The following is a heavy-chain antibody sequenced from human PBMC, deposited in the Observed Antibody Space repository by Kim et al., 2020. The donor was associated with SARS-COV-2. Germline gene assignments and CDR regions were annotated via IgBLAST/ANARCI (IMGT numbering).Heavy chain of an antibody. CDR3: AIVKHPHMGFGMDV. Sequence: SVKVSCKASGGTFSSYAISWVRQAPGQGLEWMGRIIPILGIANYAQKFQGRVTITADKSTSTAYMELSSLRSEDTAVYYCAIVKHPHMGFGMDVWGQGTTVTVSS. CDR2: IIPILGIA. V-gene: IGHV1-69*04. J-gene: IGHJ6*02. CDR1: GGTFSSYA. D-gene: IGHD2-21*01.